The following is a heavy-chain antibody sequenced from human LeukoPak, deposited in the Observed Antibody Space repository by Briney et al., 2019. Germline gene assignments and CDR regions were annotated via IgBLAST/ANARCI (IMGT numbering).Heavy chain of an antibody. V-gene: IGHV1-8*03. J-gene: IGHJ6*03. CDR2: MNPNSGNT. CDR3: ARVKAGRSYYYYYMDV. D-gene: IGHD1-1*01. CDR1: GYTLTSYD. Sequence: ASVKVSCKASGYTLTSYDINWVRQATGQGLEWMGWMNPNSGNTGYAQKFQGRVTITRNTSISTAYMELSSLRSEDTAVYYCARVKAGRSYYYYYMDVWGKGTTVTVSS.